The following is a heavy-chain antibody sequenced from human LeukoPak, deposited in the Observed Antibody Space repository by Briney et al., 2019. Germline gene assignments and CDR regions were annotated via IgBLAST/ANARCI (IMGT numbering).Heavy chain of an antibody. CDR2: INHSGST. V-gene: IGHV4-34*01. Sequence: PSETLSLTCAVYGGSFSGYYWSWIRQPPGKGLEWIGEINHSGSTNYNPSLKSRVTISVDTSKNQFSLKLSSVTAADTAVYYCGGGRVFFGRYYGWGSPTDYGRDVWGKGTRVTVSS. D-gene: IGHD3-10*01. CDR3: GGGRVFFGRYYGWGSPTDYGRDV. J-gene: IGHJ6*04. CDR1: GGSFSGYY.